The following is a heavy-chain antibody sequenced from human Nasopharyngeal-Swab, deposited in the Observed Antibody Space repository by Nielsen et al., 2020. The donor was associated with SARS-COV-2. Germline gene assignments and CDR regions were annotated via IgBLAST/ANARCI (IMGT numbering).Heavy chain of an antibody. J-gene: IGHJ6*02. V-gene: IGHV3-9*01. CDR2: ISWNSGSI. Sequence: VRQAPGKGLEWVSGISWNSGSIGYADSVKGRFTISRDNAKNSLYLQMNSLRAEDTALYYCANSGGVGYYSMDVWGQGTTVTVSS. D-gene: IGHD4-23*01. CDR3: ANSGGVGYYSMDV.